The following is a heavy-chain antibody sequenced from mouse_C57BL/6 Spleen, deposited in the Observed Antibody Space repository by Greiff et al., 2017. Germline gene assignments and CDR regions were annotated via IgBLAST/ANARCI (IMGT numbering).Heavy chain of an antibody. J-gene: IGHJ4*01. V-gene: IGHV1-64*01. Sequence: QVQLQQPGAELVKPGASVKLSCKASGYTFTSYWMHWVKQRPGQGLEWIGMIHPNSGSTNYNEKFKSKATLTVDKSSSPAYMQLSSLTSEDSAVYYCARSGTAQATHYAMDYWGQGTSVTVSS. D-gene: IGHD3-2*02. CDR2: IHPNSGST. CDR1: GYTFTSYW. CDR3: ARSGTAQATHYAMDY.